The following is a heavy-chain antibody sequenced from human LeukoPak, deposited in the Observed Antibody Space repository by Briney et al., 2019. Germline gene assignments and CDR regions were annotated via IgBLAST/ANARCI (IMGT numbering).Heavy chain of an antibody. V-gene: IGHV3-21*01. CDR1: GFTFSSYT. CDR2: ISGSNSYI. Sequence: GGSLRLSCAASGFTFSSYTMHWIRQAPGKGLEWVSSISGSNSYIFYADSVKGRFTVSRDNAKDSLYLQMNSLRAEDTAVYYCARALTTLTYEGYWGQGTLVTASS. CDR3: ARALTTLTYEGY. D-gene: IGHD1-1*01. J-gene: IGHJ4*02.